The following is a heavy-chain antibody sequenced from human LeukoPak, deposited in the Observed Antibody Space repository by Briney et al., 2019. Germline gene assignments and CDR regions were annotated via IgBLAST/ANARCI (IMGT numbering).Heavy chain of an antibody. CDR2: IWYDGSNK. V-gene: IGHV3-33*01. CDR1: GFTFSSYG. J-gene: IGHJ4*02. CDR3: ARDRGLRLGDHPHY. Sequence: PGGALRLSCAASGFTFSSYGMHWVRQAPGKGLEGVAVIWYDGSNKYYADSAKGRFTISRDNSKNTLYLQMNSLRAEDTAVYYCARDRGLRLGDHPHYWGQGTLVTVSS. D-gene: IGHD3-16*01.